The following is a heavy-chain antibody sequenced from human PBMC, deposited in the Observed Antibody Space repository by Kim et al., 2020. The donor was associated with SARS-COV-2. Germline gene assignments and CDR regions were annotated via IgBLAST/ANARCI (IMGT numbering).Heavy chain of an antibody. CDR3: AKPQTAIYYDSSGYLDAFDI. CDR2: ISGSGGST. D-gene: IGHD3-22*01. CDR1: GFTFSSYA. Sequence: GGSLRLSCAASGFTFSSYAMSWVRQAPGKGLEWVSAISGSGGSTYYADSVKGRFTISRDNSKNTLYLQMNSLRAEDTAVYYCAKPQTAIYYDSSGYLDAFDIWGQGTMVTVSS. V-gene: IGHV3-23*01. J-gene: IGHJ3*02.